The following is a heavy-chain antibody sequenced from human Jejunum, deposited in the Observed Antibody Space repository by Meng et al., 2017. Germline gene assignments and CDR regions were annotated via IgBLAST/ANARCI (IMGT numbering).Heavy chain of an antibody. CDR2: IYYSGST. D-gene: IGHD6-6*01. Sequence: GPLQESGPRLLRPSQTLPLACTVSGGSVSSGSYYWSWIRQPPGKGLEWIGHIYYSGSTNYNPSLKSRVTISVDMSKNQFSLKLNSVTAADTAIYFCARSSTSPASYFFDYWGQGTLVTVSS. CDR1: GGSVSSGSYY. V-gene: IGHV4-61*01. CDR3: ARSSTSPASYFFDY. J-gene: IGHJ4*02.